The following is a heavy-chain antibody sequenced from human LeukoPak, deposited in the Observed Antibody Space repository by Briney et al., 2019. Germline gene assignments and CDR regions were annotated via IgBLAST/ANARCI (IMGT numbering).Heavy chain of an antibody. Sequence: SETLSLTCAVYGGSISGDYWSWIRQPRGKGLEWIGEINHSGSTNYNPSLKSRVTISVDTSKNQFSLKLSSVTAADTAVYYCARHGWYYDMDYWGQGTLVTVSS. CDR2: INHSGST. J-gene: IGHJ4*02. D-gene: IGHD3-22*01. CDR3: ARHGWYYDMDY. V-gene: IGHV4-34*01. CDR1: GGSISGDY.